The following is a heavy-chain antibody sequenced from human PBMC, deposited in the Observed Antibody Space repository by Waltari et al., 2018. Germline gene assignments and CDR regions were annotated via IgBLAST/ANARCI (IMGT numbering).Heavy chain of an antibody. Sequence: QVQLVQSGGEVKKPGASVKVSCEASGSTFTSFAISWARQAPGQGLEWMGWINTKSGDTNYAQRFQGRVTMTTDTSTSTAYMELKSLTSDDTAVYYCARELYSGYDFLLPFDYWGQGSLVTVSS. CDR1: GSTFTSFA. CDR2: INTKSGDT. V-gene: IGHV1-18*01. CDR3: ARELYSGYDFLLPFDY. J-gene: IGHJ4*02. D-gene: IGHD5-12*01.